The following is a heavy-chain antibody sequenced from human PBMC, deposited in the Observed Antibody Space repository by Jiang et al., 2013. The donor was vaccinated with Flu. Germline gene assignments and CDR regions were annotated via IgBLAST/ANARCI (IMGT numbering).Heavy chain of an antibody. J-gene: IGHJ4*02. D-gene: IGHD3-22*01. CDR1: GGSFSGYY. CDR2: INHSGST. Sequence: LLKPSETLSLTCAVYGGSFSGYYWSWIRQPPGKGLEWIGEINHSGSTNYNPSLKSRVTISVDTSKNQFSLKLSSVTAADTAVYYCARHETDDSSGYSLEAAGDYWGQGTLVAVSS. V-gene: IGHV4-34*01. CDR3: ARHETDDSSGYSLEAAGDY.